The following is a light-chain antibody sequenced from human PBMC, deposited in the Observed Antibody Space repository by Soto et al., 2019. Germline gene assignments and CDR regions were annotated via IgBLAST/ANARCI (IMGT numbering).Light chain of an antibody. J-gene: IGLJ2*01. CDR3: SSTRV. V-gene: IGLV2-14*01. CDR2: DVS. CDR1: SSDVGGYNY. Sequence: QSALTQPASVSGSPGQSITISCTVTSSDVGGYNYVSWYQQHPGKVPKLMIYDVSNRPSGVSNRFSGSKSGNTASLTISGLQAQDEADYTSSSTRVFGGGTKVTVL.